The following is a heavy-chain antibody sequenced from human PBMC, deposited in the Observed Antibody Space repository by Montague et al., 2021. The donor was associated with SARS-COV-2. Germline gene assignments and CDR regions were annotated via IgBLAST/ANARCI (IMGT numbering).Heavy chain of an antibody. CDR2: ISNSSNTK. J-gene: IGHJ6*02. D-gene: IGHD4-23*01. Sequence: SLRLSCAVSGFTFGDYYMSWLRRAPGKGLEWVSYISNSSNTKYYGGSVKGRFTISRDNAKNSLYLEMNSLRAEDTAVYYCARIEDYGGRYGMDVWGQGTTVTVSS. CDR1: GFTFGDYY. CDR3: ARIEDYGGRYGMDV. V-gene: IGHV3-11*01.